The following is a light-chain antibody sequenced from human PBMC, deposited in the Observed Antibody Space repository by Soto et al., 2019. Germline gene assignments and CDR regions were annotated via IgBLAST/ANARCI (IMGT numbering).Light chain of an antibody. CDR2: GNT. CDR3: QSYDSSLSGYV. V-gene: IGLV1-40*01. CDR1: SSNIGAHYD. J-gene: IGLJ1*01. Sequence: QSVLTQPPSVSGAPGQRVTISCTGSSSNIGAHYDVHWYQQLPGTAPKLLIYGNTNRPSGVPDRFSGSKSGTSASLAITGLQAEDEADYYCQSYDSSLSGYVFGTGTKLT.